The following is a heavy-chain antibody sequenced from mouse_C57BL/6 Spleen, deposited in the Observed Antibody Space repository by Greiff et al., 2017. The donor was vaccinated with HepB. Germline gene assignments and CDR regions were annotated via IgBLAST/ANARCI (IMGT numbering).Heavy chain of an antibody. CDR1: GYTFTSYW. J-gene: IGHJ4*01. CDR3: ARSYDGYYGYYYAMDY. CDR2: IYPSDSET. Sequence: QVQLQQPGAELVRPGSSVKLSCKASGYTFTSYWMDWVKQRPGQGLEWIGNIYPSDSETHYNQKFKDKATLTVDKSSSTAYMQLRSLTSEDSAVYYCARSYDGYYGYYYAMDYWGQGTSVTVSS. D-gene: IGHD2-3*01. V-gene: IGHV1-61*01.